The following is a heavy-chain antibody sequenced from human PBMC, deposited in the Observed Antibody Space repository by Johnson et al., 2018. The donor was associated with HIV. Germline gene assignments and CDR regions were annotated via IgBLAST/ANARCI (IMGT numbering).Heavy chain of an antibody. Sequence: VQLMESGGGLVQPGGSLRLSCAASGFTFDDYGMSWVRQAPGKGLEWVGRIKREIDGGTRDYAAPVKGRFTISRDDSKNTLYLQMNSLKTEGTAVYYCTTLDAFDIWGQGTMVTVSS. CDR1: GFTFDDYG. V-gene: IGHV3-15*01. CDR3: TTLDAFDI. CDR2: IKREIDGGTR. J-gene: IGHJ3*02.